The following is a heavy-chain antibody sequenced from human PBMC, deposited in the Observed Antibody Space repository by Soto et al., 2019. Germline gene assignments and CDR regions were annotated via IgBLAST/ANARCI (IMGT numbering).Heavy chain of an antibody. D-gene: IGHD2-8*01. CDR2: IYYTGST. J-gene: IGHJ4*02. CDR1: GGSISSTIYH. Sequence: QLQLQESGPGLVKPSETLSLTCTVSGGSISSTIYHWGWIRQPPGKGLEWIGSIYYTGSTYYNPSLKSRVTISVDTSKDQFSLKLSSVTAADTAVYYCATRARYCTTASCLDYWGQGTLVTVSS. V-gene: IGHV4-39*01. CDR3: ATRARYCTTASCLDY.